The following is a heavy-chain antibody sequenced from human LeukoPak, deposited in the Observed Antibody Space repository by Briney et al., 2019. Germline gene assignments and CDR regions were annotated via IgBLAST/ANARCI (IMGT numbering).Heavy chain of an antibody. J-gene: IGHJ5*02. CDR2: INHSGST. V-gene: IGHV4-34*01. CDR1: GGSFRGYY. CDR3: ARRYHTSITIFGVVIGVWFDP. D-gene: IGHD3-3*01. Sequence: SETLSLTCAVYGGSFRGYYWSWIRQPPGKGLEWIGEINHSGSTNYNPSLKSRVTISVDTSKNQFFLKLSSVTAADTAVYYCARRYHTSITIFGVVIGVWFDPWGQGTLVTVSS.